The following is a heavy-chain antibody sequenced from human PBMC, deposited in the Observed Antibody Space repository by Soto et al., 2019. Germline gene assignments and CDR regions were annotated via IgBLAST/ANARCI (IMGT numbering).Heavy chain of an antibody. D-gene: IGHD5-12*01. V-gene: IGHV4-59*12. J-gene: IGHJ4*02. CDR3: AREARGYDSFIDY. Sequence: PSETLSLTCTVSGGSISSYYWSWIRQPPGKGLEWIGYIYYSGSTNYNPSLKSRVTISVDTSKNQFSLKLSSVTAADTAVYYCAREARGYDSFIDYWGQGTLVTVSS. CDR2: IYYSGST. CDR1: GGSISSYY.